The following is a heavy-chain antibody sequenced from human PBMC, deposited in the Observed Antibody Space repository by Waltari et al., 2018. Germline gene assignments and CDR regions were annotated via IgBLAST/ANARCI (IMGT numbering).Heavy chain of an antibody. CDR2: ISYNGRNI. CDR3: ARDYCDRTNCHGMDV. D-gene: IGHD3-22*01. J-gene: IGHJ6*02. Sequence: QVQLVESGGGVVQPGRSLSLYCAASEFTFSSYVMHWVLQAPGKGLEWVAVISYNGRNIYYVDSVKGRFTISRDNSKKMLYLQMNSLRAEHTAVYYCARDYCDRTNCHGMDVWGQGTTVTVSS. CDR1: EFTFSSYV. V-gene: IGHV3-30*04.